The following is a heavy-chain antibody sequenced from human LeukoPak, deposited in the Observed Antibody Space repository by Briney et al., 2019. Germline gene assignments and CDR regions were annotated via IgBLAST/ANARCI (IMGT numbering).Heavy chain of an antibody. CDR1: GFTFSSYA. Sequence: PGGSLRLSCAASGFTFSSYAMSWVRQAPGKGLEWVSAISGSGGSTYYADSVKGRFTISRDNAKDSLYLQMNSLRAEDTAVYYCARRSWYVDYWGQGTLVTVSS. CDR2: ISGSGGST. CDR3: ARRSWYVDY. V-gene: IGHV3-23*01. D-gene: IGHD6-13*01. J-gene: IGHJ4*02.